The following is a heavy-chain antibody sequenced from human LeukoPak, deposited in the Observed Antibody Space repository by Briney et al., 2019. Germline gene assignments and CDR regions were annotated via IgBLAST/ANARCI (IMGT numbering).Heavy chain of an antibody. CDR1: GGSISSGGYY. J-gene: IGHJ6*02. CDR3: ARGGYYYGSGSYYPSYYGMDV. Sequence: SETLSLTCTVSGGSISSGGYYWIWIRQHPGKGLEWIGYIYYSGSTYYNPSLKSRVTISVDTSKNQFSLKLSSVTAADAAVYYCARGGYYYGSGSYYPSYYGMDVWGQGTTVTVSS. D-gene: IGHD3-10*01. V-gene: IGHV4-31*03. CDR2: IYYSGST.